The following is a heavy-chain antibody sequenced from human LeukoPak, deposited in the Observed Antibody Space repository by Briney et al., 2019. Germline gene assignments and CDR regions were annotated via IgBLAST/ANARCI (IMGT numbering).Heavy chain of an antibody. D-gene: IGHD3-16*01. CDR2: ISGSGGST. Sequence: GGSLRLSCAASGFTFSSYSMSWVRQAPGKGLEWVSAISGSGGSTYYADSVKGRFTISRDNSKNTLYLQMNSLRAEDTAVYYCAKDQIHSGGYYFDYWGQGTLVTVSS. CDR3: AKDQIHSGGYYFDY. V-gene: IGHV3-23*01. J-gene: IGHJ4*02. CDR1: GFTFSSYS.